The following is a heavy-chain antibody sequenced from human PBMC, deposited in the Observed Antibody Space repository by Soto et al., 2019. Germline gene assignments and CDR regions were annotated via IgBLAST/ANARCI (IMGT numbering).Heavy chain of an antibody. CDR1: GGSISSTNW. CDR3: ASRSYDGMDV. Sequence: QVQLQESGPGLVKPSGTLSLSCGVSGGSISSTNWWTWVRRPPGKGLEWIGEIYHSGSTNYSPSLKSRVTIPFDNSKNQFSLNLRSVTAADTAVYYCASRSYDGMDVWGQGTTVTVSS. V-gene: IGHV4-4*02. CDR2: IYHSGST. J-gene: IGHJ6*02.